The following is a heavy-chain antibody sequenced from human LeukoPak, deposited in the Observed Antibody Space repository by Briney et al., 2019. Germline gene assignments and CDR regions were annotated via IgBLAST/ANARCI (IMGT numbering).Heavy chain of an antibody. CDR1: GFIFSSYG. CDR3: AKGHGTRYLEWLSIEY. J-gene: IGHJ4*02. V-gene: IGHV3-30*02. Sequence: PGGSLRLSCAASGFIFSSYGMHWVRQAPGKGLEWVAFIRYDGSNKNYADPVKGRFTISRGNSKNTVYLQMNSLRAEDTAVYYCAKGHGTRYLEWLSIEYWGQGTLVTVSS. D-gene: IGHD3-3*01. CDR2: IRYDGSNK.